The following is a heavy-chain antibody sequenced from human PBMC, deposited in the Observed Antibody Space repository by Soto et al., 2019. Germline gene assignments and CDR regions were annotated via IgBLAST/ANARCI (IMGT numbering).Heavy chain of an antibody. V-gene: IGHV3-23*01. J-gene: IGHJ5*02. D-gene: IGHD3-22*01. CDR1: GFTFSNYA. CDR2: ISGGGGGGT. CDR3: ANSDKWLLHRRDWFDP. Sequence: EVQLLESGGGLVQPGGSLRLSCVASGFTFSNYAMNWVRQAPGKGLEWVSLISGGGGGGTYYADPVRGRFSISRDNSKNTLYLQMDSLRAEDTAIYFCANSDKWLLHRRDWFDPWGQGTLVTVSS.